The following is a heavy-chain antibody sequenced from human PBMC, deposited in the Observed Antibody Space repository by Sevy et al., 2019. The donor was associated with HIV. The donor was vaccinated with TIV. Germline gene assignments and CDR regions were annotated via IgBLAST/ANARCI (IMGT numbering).Heavy chain of an antibody. J-gene: IGHJ5*02. CDR3: ARDPYWGALDR. CDR1: GFTFSDFW. D-gene: IGHD7-27*01. CDR2: INQDERHI. Sequence: GGSLRLSCEVSGFTFSDFWMTWVRQSPGKGLEWVAYINQDERHINLLDSVRGRFTISRDNAKNSLYLQMDSLRAEDTAIYYGARDPYWGALDRWGQGTLVTVSS. V-gene: IGHV3-7*01.